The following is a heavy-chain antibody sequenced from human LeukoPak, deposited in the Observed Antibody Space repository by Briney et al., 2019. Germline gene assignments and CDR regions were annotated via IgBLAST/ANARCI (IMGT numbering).Heavy chain of an antibody. CDR1: GYTFTSYA. CDR2: INTNTGNP. J-gene: IGHJ5*02. CDR3: ARDGLAAAWRSNWFDP. D-gene: IGHD6-13*01. V-gene: IGHV7-4-1*02. Sequence: GASVKVSCKASGYTFTSYAMNWVRQAPGQGLEWMGWINTNTGNPTYAQGFTGRFVFSLDTSVSTAYLQISSLKAEDTAVYYCARDGLAAAWRSNWFDPWGQGTLVTVSS.